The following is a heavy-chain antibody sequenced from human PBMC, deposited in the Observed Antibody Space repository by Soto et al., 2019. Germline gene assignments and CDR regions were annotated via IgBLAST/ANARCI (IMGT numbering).Heavy chain of an antibody. J-gene: IGHJ3*02. Sequence: ASVKVSCKASGYAFTRYDINWVRQATGQGLEWMGWMNPNSGNTGYAQEFQGRVTMTRDSSISTAYMDVSSLRFEDTAVYYGARAVNADDFDIWGQGTTVTVSS. V-gene: IGHV1-8*01. CDR1: GYAFTRYD. CDR3: ARAVNADDFDI. D-gene: IGHD3-10*01. CDR2: MNPNSGNT.